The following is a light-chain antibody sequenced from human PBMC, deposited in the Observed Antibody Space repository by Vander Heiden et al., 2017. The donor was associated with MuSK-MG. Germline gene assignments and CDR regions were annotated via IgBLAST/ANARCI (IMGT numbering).Light chain of an antibody. CDR3: NSRDISGDRVV. CDR1: SLRTYD. V-gene: IGLV3-19*01. Sequence: SSDLTHDPTVSVALEPTVRITCQGDSLRTYDAVWFQQKPVQTPVLVIYGSNSRPSGIPDRFSGSSSGNTASLTITGAQAEDEAAYYCNSRDISGDRVVFGGGTKLTVL. J-gene: IGLJ2*01. CDR2: GSN.